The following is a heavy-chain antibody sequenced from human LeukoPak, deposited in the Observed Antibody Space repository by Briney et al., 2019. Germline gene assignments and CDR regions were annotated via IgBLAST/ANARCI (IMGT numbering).Heavy chain of an antibody. D-gene: IGHD6-13*01. J-gene: IGHJ6*03. CDR2: INHSGST. CDR1: GASFSDFY. V-gene: IGHV4-34*01. CDR3: ARGVAAPKKFYYYYMDV. Sequence: SETLSLTCAVYGASFSDFYWTWIRQSPGKGLEWIGEINHSGSTNYNPSLKSRVTISVDTSKNQFSLKLSSVTAADTAVYYCARGVAAPKKFYYYYMDVWGKGTTVTVSS.